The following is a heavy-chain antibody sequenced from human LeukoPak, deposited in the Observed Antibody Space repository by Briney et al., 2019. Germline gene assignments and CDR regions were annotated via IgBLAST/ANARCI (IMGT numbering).Heavy chain of an antibody. CDR3: TREFVF. V-gene: IGHV3-7*01. J-gene: IGHJ4*02. CDR1: GFAFSTYW. Sequence: GGSLRLSCAASGFAFSTYWVDWVRQAPGKGLEWVGNINQDGSVKHYVDSVRGRFTISRDNARNSVYLQMSALRVEDTAVYYCTREFVFWGQGSLVTASS. CDR2: INQDGSVK.